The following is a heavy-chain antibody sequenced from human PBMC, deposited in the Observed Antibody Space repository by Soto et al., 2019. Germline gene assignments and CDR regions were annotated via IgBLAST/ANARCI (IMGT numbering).Heavy chain of an antibody. J-gene: IGHJ6*02. D-gene: IGHD7-27*01. CDR1: GFTFSSYW. Sequence: GGSLRLSCAASGFTFSSYWMSWVRQAPGKGLEWVANIKQDGSEKYYVDSVKGRFTISRDNAKNSLYLQMNSLRAEDTAVYYCARCAWDYYYGMDVWGQGTTVTVSS. V-gene: IGHV3-7*01. CDR3: ARCAWDYYYGMDV. CDR2: IKQDGSEK.